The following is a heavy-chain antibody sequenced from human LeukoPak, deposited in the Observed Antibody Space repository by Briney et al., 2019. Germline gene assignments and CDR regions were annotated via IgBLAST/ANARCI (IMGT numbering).Heavy chain of an antibody. V-gene: IGHV3-11*04. CDR1: GFTFSDYY. D-gene: IGHD6-25*01. Sequence: PGGSLRLSCAASGFTFSDYYMTWIRQAPGKGLEWISYISSGDGPTYYADSVKGRFTISRDNSKNTLYLQMNSLRAEDTAVYYCANARGYGRGHDYWGQGTLVTVSS. J-gene: IGHJ4*02. CDR2: ISSGDGPT. CDR3: ANARGYGRGHDY.